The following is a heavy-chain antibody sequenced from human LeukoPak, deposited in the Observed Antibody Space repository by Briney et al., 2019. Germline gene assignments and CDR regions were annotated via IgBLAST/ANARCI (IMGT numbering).Heavy chain of an antibody. CDR1: GFTVSSNY. Sequence: AGGSLRLSCAASGFTVSSNYMSWVRQAPGKGLEWVSVIYSGGSTYYADSVKGRFTISRDNSKNTLYLQMNSLRAEDTAVYYCVREGLFVFDFWGQGTLVTVSS. D-gene: IGHD3-10*02. J-gene: IGHJ4*02. V-gene: IGHV3-53*01. CDR2: IYSGGST. CDR3: VREGLFVFDF.